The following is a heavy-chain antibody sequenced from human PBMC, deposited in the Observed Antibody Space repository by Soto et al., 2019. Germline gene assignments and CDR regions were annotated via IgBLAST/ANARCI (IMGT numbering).Heavy chain of an antibody. CDR1: GDSVSSNSAA. CDR3: ARDRGDFWSGYYHDAFDI. V-gene: IGHV6-1*01. Sequence: PSQTLSLTCAISGDSVSSNSAAWNCIIHSPSRFLEWLGRTYYRSKWYNDYAVSVKSRITINPDTSKNQFSLQLNSVTPEDTAVYYCARDRGDFWSGYYHDAFDIWGQGTMVTVSS. J-gene: IGHJ3*02. D-gene: IGHD3-3*01. CDR2: TYYRSKWYN.